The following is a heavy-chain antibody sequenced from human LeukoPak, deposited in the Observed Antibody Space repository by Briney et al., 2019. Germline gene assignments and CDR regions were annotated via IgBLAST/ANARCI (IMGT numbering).Heavy chain of an antibody. CDR3: ARVGDNWNYYMDV. CDR1: GYSISSGYY. Sequence: SETLSLTCTVSGYSISSGYYWGWIRQPPGKGLEWIGSIYHSGSTYYNPSPKSRVTISVDTSKNQFSLKLSSVTAADTAVYYCARVGDNWNYYMDVWGKGTTVTVSS. CDR2: IYHSGST. D-gene: IGHD1-20*01. J-gene: IGHJ6*03. V-gene: IGHV4-38-2*02.